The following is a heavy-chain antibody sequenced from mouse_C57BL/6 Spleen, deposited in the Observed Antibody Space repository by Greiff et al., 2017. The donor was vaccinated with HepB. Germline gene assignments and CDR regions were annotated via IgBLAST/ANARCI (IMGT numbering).Heavy chain of an antibody. CDR2: INPSSGYT. Sequence: QVQLQQSGAELARPGASVKMSCKASGYTFTSYTMHWVKQRPGQGLEWIGYINPSSGYTKYNQKFKDKATLTADKSSSTAYMQLSSLTSEDSAVYYWARSPDSSGYYYAMDYWGQGTSVTVSS. V-gene: IGHV1-4*01. CDR1: GYTFTSYT. CDR3: ARSPDSSGYYYAMDY. D-gene: IGHD3-2*02. J-gene: IGHJ4*01.